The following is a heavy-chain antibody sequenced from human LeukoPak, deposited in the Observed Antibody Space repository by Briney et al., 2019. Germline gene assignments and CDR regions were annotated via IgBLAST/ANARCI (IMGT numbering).Heavy chain of an antibody. J-gene: IGHJ3*02. CDR2: ISYDGSNK. CDR3: AKLAPELDIVVLPAAIRGAFDI. CDR1: GFTFSSYG. D-gene: IGHD2-2*02. V-gene: IGHV3-30*18. Sequence: GGSLRLSCAASGFTFSSYGMHWVRQAPGKGLEWVAVISYDGSNKYYVDSVKGRFTISRDNSKNTLYLQMNSLRVEDTAVYYCAKLAPELDIVVLPAAIRGAFDIWGQGTMVTVSS.